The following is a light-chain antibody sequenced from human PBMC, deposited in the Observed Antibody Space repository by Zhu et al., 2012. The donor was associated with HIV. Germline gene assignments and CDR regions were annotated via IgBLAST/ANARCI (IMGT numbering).Light chain of an antibody. Sequence: DIQMIQSPSTLSASVGDRVTITCRATQNIGRNLAWYQQKAGKAPKALIYKVSNLESGVPSRFSGSGSGAEFTLTISSLQPDDLATYYCQQYETYPLTFGQGTRLGI. CDR3: QQYETYPLT. CDR1: QNIGRN. J-gene: IGKJ5*01. V-gene: IGKV1-5*03. CDR2: KVS.